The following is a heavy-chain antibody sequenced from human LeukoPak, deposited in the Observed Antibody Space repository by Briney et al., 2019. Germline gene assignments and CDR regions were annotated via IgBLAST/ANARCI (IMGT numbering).Heavy chain of an antibody. J-gene: IGHJ6*02. Sequence: GGSLRLSGAASGFTFSSYAMHWVRQAPGKGLEWVAVISYDGSNKYYADSVKGRFTISRDNSKNTLYLQMNSLRAEDTAVYYCARDFTPEYYYYGMDVWGQGTTVTVSS. CDR2: ISYDGSNK. V-gene: IGHV3-30-3*01. CDR3: ARDFTPEYYYYGMDV. CDR1: GFTFSSYA.